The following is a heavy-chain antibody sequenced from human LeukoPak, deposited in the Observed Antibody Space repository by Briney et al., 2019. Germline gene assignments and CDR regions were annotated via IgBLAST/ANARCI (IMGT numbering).Heavy chain of an antibody. V-gene: IGHV4-59*01. CDR2: IYYNGIT. CDR1: GGSISNNY. CDR3: ARMVVVAADVPYYYYYGMDV. D-gene: IGHD2-15*01. Sequence: PSETLSLTCTVSGGSISNNYWSWIRQSPEKGLEWIGYIYYNGITNYNPSLKSRVTISLDTSRNQFSLKLRSVTAADTAVYYCARMVVVAADVPYYYYYGMDVWGQGTTVTVSS. J-gene: IGHJ6*02.